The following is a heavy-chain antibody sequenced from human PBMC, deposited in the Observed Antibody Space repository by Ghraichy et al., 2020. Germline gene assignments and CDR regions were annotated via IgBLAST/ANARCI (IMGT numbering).Heavy chain of an antibody. CDR1: GYTFTNYD. D-gene: IGHD2/OR15-2a*01. CDR2: MNPNSGNT. J-gene: IGHJ4*02. V-gene: IGHV1-8*01. Sequence: ASVKVSCKTSGYTFTNYDINWVRQATGQGLEWMGWMNPNSGNTGYAQKFQGRVTMTRNTSMATAYMELSSLKSEDTAVYYCARGPSCNSFTCPYFFDSWGQGTLVTVSS. CDR3: ARGPSCNSFTCPYFFDS.